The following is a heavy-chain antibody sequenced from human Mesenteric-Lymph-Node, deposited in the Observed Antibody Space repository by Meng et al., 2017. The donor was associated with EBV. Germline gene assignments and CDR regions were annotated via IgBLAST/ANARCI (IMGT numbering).Heavy chain of an antibody. CDR2: MNNGGTS. CDR1: GGSFSGFD. Sequence: QVRLQEWGAGLLKPSETLSLPCAVYGGSFSGFDWSWVRQAPGKGLEWIGEMNNGGTSNYNPSLESRVTISVDPSKNQFSLNLRSVTAADTAVYYCARVKPPIWFGELFYYFDYWGPGILVTVSS. CDR3: ARVKPPIWFGELFYYFDY. J-gene: IGHJ4*02. V-gene: IGHV4-34*01. D-gene: IGHD3-10*01.